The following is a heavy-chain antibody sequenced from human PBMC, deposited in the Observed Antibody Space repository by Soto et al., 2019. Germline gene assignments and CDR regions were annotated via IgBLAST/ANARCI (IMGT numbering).Heavy chain of an antibody. J-gene: IGHJ4*02. Sequence: SVKVSCKASGGTFSSYAISWVRQAPGQGLEWMGGIIPIFGTANYAQKFQGRVTITADESTSTAYMELSSLRSEDTAVYYCARDKLYQYYYGSGSYGPFDYWGQGTLVTVSS. D-gene: IGHD3-10*01. CDR1: GGTFSSYA. V-gene: IGHV1-69*13. CDR2: IIPIFGTA. CDR3: ARDKLYQYYYGSGSYGPFDY.